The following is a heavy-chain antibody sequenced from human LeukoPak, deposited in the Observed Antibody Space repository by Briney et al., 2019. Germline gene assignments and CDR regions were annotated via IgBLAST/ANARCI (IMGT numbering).Heavy chain of an antibody. J-gene: IGHJ3*01. Sequence: GGSLRLSCAASGFTFNDYAMHWVRQVPGKGLEWVGGINWSSGVIAYGAYVKGRSTISRDNAKNSLYLQLKSMRFEDTALYYCAKDMAVPTAPRVYVFDVWGQGALVTVSS. CDR3: AKDMAVPTAPRVYVFDV. CDR1: GFTFNDYA. V-gene: IGHV3-9*01. CDR2: INWSSGVI. D-gene: IGHD5-18*01.